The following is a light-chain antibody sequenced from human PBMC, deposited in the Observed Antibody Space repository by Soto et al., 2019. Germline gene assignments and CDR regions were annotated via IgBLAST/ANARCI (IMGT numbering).Light chain of an antibody. V-gene: IGKV3-15*01. J-gene: IGKJ4*01. CDR3: QQYDSWPPLT. CDR1: QSVSSN. Sequence: EIVMTQSPATLSVSPGERATLSCRASQSVSSNLAWYQQKPGQAPRLLIYGASTRATGIPARFSGSASDTEFTLTLSRLQSEDVAVYYCQQYDSWPPLTFGGGTKVDIK. CDR2: GAS.